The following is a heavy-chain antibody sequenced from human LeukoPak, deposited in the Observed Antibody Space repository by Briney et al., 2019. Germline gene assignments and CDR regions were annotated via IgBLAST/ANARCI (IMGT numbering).Heavy chain of an antibody. CDR2: IYHSGST. V-gene: IGHV4-38-2*02. D-gene: IGHD1-26*01. J-gene: IGHJ4*02. CDR1: GYSISSGYY. Sequence: SETLSLTCTVSGYSISSGYYWGWIRQAPGKGLEWIGSIYHSGSTYYNPSLKSRVTISVDTSKNQFSLKLSSVTAADTAVYYCARVEGARHFDFWGQGTLVTVSS. CDR3: ARVEGARHFDF.